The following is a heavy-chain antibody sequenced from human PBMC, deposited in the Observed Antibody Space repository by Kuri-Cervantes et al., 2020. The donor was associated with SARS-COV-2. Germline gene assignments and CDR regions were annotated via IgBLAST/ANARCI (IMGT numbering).Heavy chain of an antibody. J-gene: IGHJ3*02. CDR1: GFTFTSYA. CDR2: ISGGGGST. D-gene: IGHD1-1*01. Sequence: GGSLRLSCATSGFTFTSYAMSWVRQAPGKGLEWVSTISGGGGSTYYADSVKGRFTISRDNSKNTLYLQMDSLRAEDTAVYYCAKDQYDTDAFDIWGQGTMVTVSS. CDR3: AKDQYDTDAFDI. V-gene: IGHV3-23*01.